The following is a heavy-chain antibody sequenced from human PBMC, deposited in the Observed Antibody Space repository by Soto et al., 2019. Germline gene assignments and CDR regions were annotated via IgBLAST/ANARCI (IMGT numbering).Heavy chain of an antibody. V-gene: IGHV3-13*01. Sequence: EVQLVESGEGLVQPGGSLRLSCAASGFTFSSYDMHWVRQATGKGLEWVSAIGTAGDTYYPGSVKGRFTISRENAKNSLYLQMNSLRAEDTAVYYCARETSGGSGSYYAFDYWGQGTLVTVSS. CDR3: ARETSGGSGSYYAFDY. D-gene: IGHD3-10*01. J-gene: IGHJ4*02. CDR2: IGTAGDT. CDR1: GFTFSSYD.